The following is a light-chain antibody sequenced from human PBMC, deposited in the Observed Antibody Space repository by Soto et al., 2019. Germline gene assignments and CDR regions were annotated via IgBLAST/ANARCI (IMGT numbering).Light chain of an antibody. CDR2: LEGSGSY. Sequence: QPVLTQSSSASASLGSSVKLTCTLSSGHSSDIIAWHQQQPGKAPRYLMKLEGSGSYNKGSGVPDRFSGSSSGAERYLTISNLQFEDEADYSCVTWDSNLNTVFGGGIKLTDL. CDR3: VTWDSNLNTV. CDR1: SGHSSDI. V-gene: IGLV4-60*02. J-gene: IGLJ3*02.